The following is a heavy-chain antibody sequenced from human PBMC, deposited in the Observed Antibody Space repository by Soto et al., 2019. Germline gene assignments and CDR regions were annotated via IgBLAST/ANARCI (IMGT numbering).Heavy chain of an antibody. J-gene: IGHJ4*02. CDR1: GFTFSSYA. CDR2: ISYDGSNK. D-gene: IGHD6-19*01. V-gene: IGHV3-30-3*01. Sequence: QVQLVESGGGVVQPGRSLRLSCAASGFTFSSYAMHWVRQAPGKGLEWGAVISYDGSNKYYADSVKGRFTISRDNSKNTLYLQMNSLRAEDTAVYYCARAAIPGIAVSYFDYWGQGTLVTVSS. CDR3: ARAAIPGIAVSYFDY.